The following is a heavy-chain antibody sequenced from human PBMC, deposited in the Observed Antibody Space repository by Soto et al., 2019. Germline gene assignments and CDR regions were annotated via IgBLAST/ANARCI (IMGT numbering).Heavy chain of an antibody. D-gene: IGHD3-22*01. CDR2: MNPNSGNT. CDR3: ARKDYYDSSGYRRDFDY. CDR1: GYTFTSYD. J-gene: IGHJ4*02. V-gene: IGHV1-8*01. Sequence: ASVKVSCKASGYTFTSYDINWVRQATGQGLEWMGWMNPNSGNTGYAQKFQGRVTMTRNTSISTAYMELSSLRSDDTAVYYCARKDYYDSSGYRRDFDYWGQGTLVTVSS.